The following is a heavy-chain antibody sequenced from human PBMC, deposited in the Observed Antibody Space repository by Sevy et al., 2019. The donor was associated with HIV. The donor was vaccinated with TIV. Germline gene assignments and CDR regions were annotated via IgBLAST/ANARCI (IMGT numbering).Heavy chain of an antibody. D-gene: IGHD4-17*01. V-gene: IGHV3-15*01. CDR2: IKSEIEGGAT. J-gene: IGHJ4*02. CDR1: GFTFNNAR. Sequence: GGSLRLSCAASGFTFNNARMTWVRQAPGKGLEWLGRIKSEIEGGATDYAAPVKGRFTISRDNSKNTLFLQMDGLKSEDTALYYCPTYISNHYEGLSWGQGTLVTVSS. CDR3: PTYISNHYEGLS.